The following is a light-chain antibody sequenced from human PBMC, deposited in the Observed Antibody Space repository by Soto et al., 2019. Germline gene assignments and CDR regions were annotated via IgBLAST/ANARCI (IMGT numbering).Light chain of an antibody. V-gene: IGLV2-23*02. J-gene: IGLJ1*01. CDR3: CSYAGSNIFFV. CDR2: DVS. CDR1: SSDVGSSDL. Sequence: QSVLTQPASVSGSPGQSITISCTGTSSDVGSSDLVSWYQHHPGKAPKLMIYDVSKRPSGVSNRFSGSKSGNTAFLTLSGLQADDEAEYYCCSYAGSNIFFVFGTGTKVTVL.